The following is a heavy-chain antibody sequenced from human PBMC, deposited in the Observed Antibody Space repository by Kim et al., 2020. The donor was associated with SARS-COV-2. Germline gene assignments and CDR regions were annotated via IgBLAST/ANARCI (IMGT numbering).Heavy chain of an antibody. J-gene: IGHJ6*02. CDR3: ARVHYYGMDV. CDR2: IYYSGST. CDR1: GGSISSYY. V-gene: IGHV4-59*01. Sequence: SETLSLTCTVSGGSISSYYWSWIRQPPGKGLEWIGYIYYSGSTNYDPSLKSRVTISVDTSKNQFSLKLSSVTAADTAVYYCARVHYYGMDVWGQGATVTVSS.